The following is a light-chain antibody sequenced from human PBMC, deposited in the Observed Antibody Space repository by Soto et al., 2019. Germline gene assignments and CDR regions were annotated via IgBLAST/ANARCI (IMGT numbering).Light chain of an antibody. Sequence: DIQMTQSPSTLSASVGDRVTITCRASQSISSWLAWYQQKPGKAPKLLIYDASSLESGVPSRFSGSGSGTEFTLTISSLQPDDFATYYCQQYNSYLMYTSGHGTKLEIK. CDR1: QSISSW. V-gene: IGKV1-5*01. J-gene: IGKJ2*01. CDR3: QQYNSYLMYT. CDR2: DAS.